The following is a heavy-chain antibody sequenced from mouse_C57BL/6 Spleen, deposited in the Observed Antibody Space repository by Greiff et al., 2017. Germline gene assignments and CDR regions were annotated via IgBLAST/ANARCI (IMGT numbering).Heavy chain of an antibody. Sequence: DVKLQESGGGLVKPGGSLKLSCAASGFTFSSYAMSWVRQTPEKRLEWVATISDGGSYTYYPDNVKGRFTISRDNAKNNLYLQMSHLKSEDTAMYYCARAYYSNSFDYWGQGTTLTVSS. V-gene: IGHV5-4*03. D-gene: IGHD2-5*01. CDR2: ISDGGSYT. J-gene: IGHJ2*01. CDR1: GFTFSSYA. CDR3: ARAYYSNSFDY.